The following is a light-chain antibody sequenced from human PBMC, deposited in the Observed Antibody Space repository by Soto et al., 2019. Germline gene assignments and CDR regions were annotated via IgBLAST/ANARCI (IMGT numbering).Light chain of an antibody. J-gene: IGKJ1*01. CDR1: QTINTW. CDR2: QAS. CDR3: QQYNVYPWT. Sequence: DILMTQSPSTLSASVGDRVTITCRASQTINTWLAWYQQKLGKAPKFLIYQASSLESGVPSRFSGSGSGTEFTLTISSLQPEDFATYYCQQYNVYPWTFGQGTKVEIK. V-gene: IGKV1-5*03.